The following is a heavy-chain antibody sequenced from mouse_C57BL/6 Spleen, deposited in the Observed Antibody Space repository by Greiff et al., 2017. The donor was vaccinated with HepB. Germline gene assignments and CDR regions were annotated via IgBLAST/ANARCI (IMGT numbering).Heavy chain of an antibody. V-gene: IGHV1-82*01. CDR1: GYAFSSSW. CDR3: ARSDWDGGFDY. CDR2: IYPGDGDT. D-gene: IGHD4-1*01. J-gene: IGHJ2*01. Sequence: QVQLQQSGPELVKPGASVKISCKASGYAFSSSWMNWVKQRPGKGLEWIGRIYPGDGDTNYNGKFKGKATLTADKSSSTAYMQLSSLTSEDSAVYFCARSDWDGGFDYWGQGTTLTVSS.